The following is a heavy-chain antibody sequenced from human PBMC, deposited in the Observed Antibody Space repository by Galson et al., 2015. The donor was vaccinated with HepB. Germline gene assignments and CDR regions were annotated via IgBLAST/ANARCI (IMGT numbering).Heavy chain of an antibody. CDR1: GFTFSSYW. V-gene: IGHV3-7*03. Sequence: SLRLSCAASGFTFSSYWMSWVRQAPGKGLEWVANIKQDGSEKYYVDSVKGRFTISRDNAKNSLYLQMNSLRAEDTAVYYCARDHQNSGYSYGYYYYYGMDVWGQGTTVTVSS. CDR3: ARDHQNSGYSYGYYYYYGMDV. J-gene: IGHJ6*02. D-gene: IGHD5-18*01. CDR2: IKQDGSEK.